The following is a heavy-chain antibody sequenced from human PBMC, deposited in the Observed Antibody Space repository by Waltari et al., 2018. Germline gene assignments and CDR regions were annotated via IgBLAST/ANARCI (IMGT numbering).Heavy chain of an antibody. D-gene: IGHD3-3*01. V-gene: IGHV1-69*12. CDR1: GGTFSSYA. J-gene: IGHJ5*02. Sequence: QVQLVQSGAEVKKPGSSVKVSCKASGGTFSSYAIRWVGRAPGQGLEWMGGIIPIFGTANYAQKFQGRVTITADESTSTAYMELSSLRSEDTAVYYCAREGRSIFGVVIRNWFDPWGQGTLVTVSS. CDR3: AREGRSIFGVVIRNWFDP. CDR2: IIPIFGTA.